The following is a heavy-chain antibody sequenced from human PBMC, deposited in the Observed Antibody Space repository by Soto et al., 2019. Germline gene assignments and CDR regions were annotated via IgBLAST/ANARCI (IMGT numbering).Heavy chain of an antibody. CDR3: ARDRHDILTGYFGY. Sequence: QVQLVQSGAEVKKPGASVKVSCKASGYTFTSYGISWVRQAPGQGLEWMGWISAYNGNTNYAQKLQGRVTMTTDTPTSTAHMELRSLRSDDTAVYYCARDRHDILTGYFGYWGQGTLVTVSS. CDR2: ISAYNGNT. D-gene: IGHD3-9*01. J-gene: IGHJ4*02. V-gene: IGHV1-18*01. CDR1: GYTFTSYG.